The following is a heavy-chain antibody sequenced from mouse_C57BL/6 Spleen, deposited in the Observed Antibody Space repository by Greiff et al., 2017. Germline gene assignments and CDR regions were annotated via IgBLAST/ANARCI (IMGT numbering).Heavy chain of an antibody. Sequence: DVMLVESGGDLVKPGGSLKLSCAASGFTFSSYGMSWVRQTPDKRLEWVATISSGGSYTYYPDSVKGRFTISRDNAKNTLYLQMSSLKSEDTAMYYCARSTGSNYFDYWGQGTTLTVSS. CDR3: ARSTGSNYFDY. V-gene: IGHV5-6*02. CDR1: GFTFSSYG. CDR2: ISSGGSYT. J-gene: IGHJ2*01.